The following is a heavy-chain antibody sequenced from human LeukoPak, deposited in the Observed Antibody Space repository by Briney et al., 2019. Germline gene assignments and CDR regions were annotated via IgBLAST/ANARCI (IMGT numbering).Heavy chain of an antibody. Sequence: GGSLRLSCAASGFTFSTYAMSWVRQAPGKGLEWVSAISGSGGNTYHADSVRGRFTISRDNSKNTLYLQMSSLRAEGTAVYYCSKGVGATRAITWFDPWGQGTLVTVSS. CDR1: GFTFSTYA. CDR3: SKGVGATRAITWFDP. V-gene: IGHV3-23*01. CDR2: ISGSGGNT. J-gene: IGHJ5*02. D-gene: IGHD1-26*01.